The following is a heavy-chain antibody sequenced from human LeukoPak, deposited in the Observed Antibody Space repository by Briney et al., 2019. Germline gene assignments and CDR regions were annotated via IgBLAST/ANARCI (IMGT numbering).Heavy chain of an antibody. CDR3: ARDPRKYDYGDY. CDR2: ISYDGSNK. Sequence: GGSLRLSCAASGFTFSSYAMHWVRQAPGKGLEWVAVISYDGSNKYYADSVKGRFTISRDNSKNTLYLQMNSLRAEDTAVYYCARDPRKYDYGDYWGQGTLVTVSS. J-gene: IGHJ4*02. CDR1: GFTFSSYA. D-gene: IGHD2-8*01. V-gene: IGHV3-30-3*01.